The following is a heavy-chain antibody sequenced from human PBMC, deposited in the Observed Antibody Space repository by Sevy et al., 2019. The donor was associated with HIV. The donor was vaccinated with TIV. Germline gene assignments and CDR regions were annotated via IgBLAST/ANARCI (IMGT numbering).Heavy chain of an antibody. J-gene: IGHJ3*02. V-gene: IGHV3-23*01. D-gene: IGHD3-22*01. Sequence: GGSLRLSCTASGFTFSSYDMNWVRQAPGKGLEWVSAIGGRDTGTYYADSVKGRFTISRDNSRNTLFLQMNSLRAEDTAVYYCAKDLAIVVGDAFDIWGQGTVVTVSS. CDR2: IGGRDTGT. CDR3: AKDLAIVVGDAFDI. CDR1: GFTFSSYD.